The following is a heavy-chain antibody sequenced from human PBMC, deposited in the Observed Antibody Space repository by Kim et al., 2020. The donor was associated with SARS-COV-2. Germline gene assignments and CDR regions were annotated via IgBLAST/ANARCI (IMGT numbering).Heavy chain of an antibody. D-gene: IGHD6-13*01. Sequence: IYYADSVKGRFTISRDNAKNSLYLQMNSLRARDTAGYYCAREGIAAAVDYWGQGTLVTVSS. J-gene: IGHJ4*02. CDR3: AREGIAAAVDY. V-gene: IGHV3-48*04. CDR2: I.